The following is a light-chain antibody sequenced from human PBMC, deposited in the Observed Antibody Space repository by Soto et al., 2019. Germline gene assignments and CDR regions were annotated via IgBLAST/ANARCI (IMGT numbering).Light chain of an antibody. CDR3: LQHNHFAWT. Sequence: QMTQSPSSLSASVGDSVTITCRASQGIRKDLGWYQQKPGKAPQRLIYGASFLHTGVPSRFSGRGSGPEFTLTISRLQPEYFATYFCLQHNHFAWTFGQGTKV. CDR2: GAS. J-gene: IGKJ1*01. V-gene: IGKV1-17*01. CDR1: QGIRKD.